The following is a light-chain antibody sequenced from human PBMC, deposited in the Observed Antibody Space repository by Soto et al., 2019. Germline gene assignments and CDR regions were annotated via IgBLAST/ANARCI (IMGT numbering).Light chain of an antibody. CDR3: QQTSSTPRT. V-gene: IGKV1-39*01. CDR2: AAS. CDR1: QNINSY. J-gene: IGKJ2*01. Sequence: DIQMAQSPSSLSASVGDRVTITCRASQNINSYLNWYQQKPGKAPKVLIYAASSLQSGVPSRFSGSGSGTDFTLTISSLQPEDFATYYCQQTSSTPRTFGQGTKLEIK.